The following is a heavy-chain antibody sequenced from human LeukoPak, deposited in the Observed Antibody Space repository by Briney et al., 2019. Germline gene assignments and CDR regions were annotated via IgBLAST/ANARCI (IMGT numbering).Heavy chain of an antibody. CDR1: GFTFSSYG. V-gene: IGHV3-30*18. Sequence: GRSLRLSCAASGFTFSSYGMHWVRQAPGKGLEWVAVISYDGSNKYYADSVKGRFTIFRDNSKNTLYLQMNSLRAEDTAVYYCANSGNYYDSSGFDAFDIWGQGTMVTVSS. CDR3: ANSGNYYDSSGFDAFDI. J-gene: IGHJ3*02. CDR2: ISYDGSNK. D-gene: IGHD3-22*01.